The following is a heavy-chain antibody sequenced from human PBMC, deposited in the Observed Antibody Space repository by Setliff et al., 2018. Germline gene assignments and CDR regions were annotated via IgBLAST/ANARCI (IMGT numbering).Heavy chain of an antibody. Sequence: ASVKVSCKTSGYTFSHSGITWVRQAPGQGLEWMGWISVYTGNTNYAPKLQGRVTMTTDASSSTAYMELRGLTSDDTAVYYCSRLVRYCSKTTCQTASGAELWGQGTLVTVSS. CDR3: SRLVRYCSKTTCQTASGAEL. D-gene: IGHD2-8*01. CDR1: GYTFSHSG. J-gene: IGHJ4*02. CDR2: ISVYTGNT. V-gene: IGHV1-18*01.